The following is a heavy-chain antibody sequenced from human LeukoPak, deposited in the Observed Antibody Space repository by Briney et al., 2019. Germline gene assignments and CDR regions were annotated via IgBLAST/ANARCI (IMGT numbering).Heavy chain of an antibody. J-gene: IGHJ6*03. CDR1: GGSISSGSYY. V-gene: IGHV4-61*02. CDR3: ARDNQSYCSSTSCLRANYYYYYYMDV. Sequence: SQTLSLTCTVSGGSISSGSYYWSWIRQPAGKGLEWIGRIYTSGSTNYNPSLKSRVTISVDTSKNQFSLKLSSVTAADTAVYYCARDNQSYCSSTSCLRANYYYYYYMDVWGKGTTVTDSS. D-gene: IGHD2-2*01. CDR2: IYTSGST.